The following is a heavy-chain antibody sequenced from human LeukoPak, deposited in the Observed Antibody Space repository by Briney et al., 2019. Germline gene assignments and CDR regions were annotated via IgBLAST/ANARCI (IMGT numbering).Heavy chain of an antibody. J-gene: IGHJ4*02. CDR2: IGTAGDT. Sequence: GGSLRLSCAASGFTFSRYDMHWVRQATGKGLEWVSAIGTAGDTFYPGSVKGRFTISRENAKNSLYLQMNSLRAGDTAVYYCARGNYYGSGSYFGYWGQGTLVTVSS. CDR3: ARGNYYGSGSYFGY. V-gene: IGHV3-13*04. CDR1: GFTFSRYD. D-gene: IGHD3-10*01.